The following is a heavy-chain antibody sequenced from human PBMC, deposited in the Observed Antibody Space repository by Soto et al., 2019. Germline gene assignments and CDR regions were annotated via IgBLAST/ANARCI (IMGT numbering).Heavy chain of an antibody. Sequence: QVQLVESGGGVVQPGRSLRLSCAASGFTFSSFGMHWVRQAPGKGLEWVSVIWYDGSDKYYVDSVKGRFTVSRDNSEHPCYLPMNSLGAEDTAVYYCARASYSYASGGDTGMDVWGQGTAVTVSS. J-gene: IGHJ6*02. CDR1: GFTFSSFG. CDR2: IWYDGSDK. V-gene: IGHV3-33*01. D-gene: IGHD3-10*01. CDR3: ARASYSYASGGDTGMDV.